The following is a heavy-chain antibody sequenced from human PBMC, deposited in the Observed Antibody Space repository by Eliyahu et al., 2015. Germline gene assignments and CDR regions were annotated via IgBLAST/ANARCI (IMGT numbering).Heavy chain of an antibody. CDR2: INHSXST. D-gene: IGHD5-18*01. Sequence: QVQLQQWGXGLLKPSETLSLTCXVYGXSXSGXYWSWIRQPPGKGLEWIGEINHSXSTNYNPSLKSRVTISVDTSKNQFSLKLSSVTAADTAVYYCASSRTDTAMVSVVRDFDYWGQGTLVTVSS. CDR3: ASSRTDTAMVSVVRDFDY. CDR1: GXSXSGXY. V-gene: IGHV4-34*01. J-gene: IGHJ4*02.